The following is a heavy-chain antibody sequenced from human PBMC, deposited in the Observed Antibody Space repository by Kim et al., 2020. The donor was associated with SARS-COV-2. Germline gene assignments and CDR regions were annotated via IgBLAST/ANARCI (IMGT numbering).Heavy chain of an antibody. D-gene: IGHD6-13*01. J-gene: IGHJ6*02. Sequence: RFTISRDNSKNTLYLQMNSLRAEDTAVYYCAKALSQQLVWVVSYYYGMDVWGQGTTVTVSS. CDR3: AKALSQQLVWVVSYYYGMDV. V-gene: IGHV3-23*01.